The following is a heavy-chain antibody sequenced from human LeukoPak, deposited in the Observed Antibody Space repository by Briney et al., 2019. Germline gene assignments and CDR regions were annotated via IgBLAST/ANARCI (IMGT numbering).Heavy chain of an antibody. Sequence: GASVKVSCKASGYTFTSYDINWVRQATGQGLEWMGWMNPNSGNTGYAQKFQGRVTITRNTSISTAYMELSSLRSEDTAVYYCARTFVWTTRYYYYMDVWGKGTTVTVSS. CDR3: ARTFVWTTRYYYYMDV. J-gene: IGHJ6*03. D-gene: IGHD1-1*01. V-gene: IGHV1-8*03. CDR1: GYTFTSYD. CDR2: MNPNSGNT.